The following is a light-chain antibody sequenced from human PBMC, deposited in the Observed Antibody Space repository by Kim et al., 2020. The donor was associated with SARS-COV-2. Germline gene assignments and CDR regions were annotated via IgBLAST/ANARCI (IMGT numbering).Light chain of an antibody. CDR2: KAS. CDR1: HSISSW. J-gene: IGKJ1*01. Sequence: SASVGDRVTITCRASHSISSWLAWYQQKPGKAPKLLIYKASILESGVPSRFSGSGSGTEFTLTINILQPDDLATYYCQQYNTYKTFGQGTKVDIK. CDR3: QQYNTYKT. V-gene: IGKV1-5*03.